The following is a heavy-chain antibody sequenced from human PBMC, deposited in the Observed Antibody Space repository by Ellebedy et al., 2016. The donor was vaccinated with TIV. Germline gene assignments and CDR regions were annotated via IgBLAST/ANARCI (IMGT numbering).Heavy chain of an antibody. CDR3: ARVGSGSSP. V-gene: IGHV4-39*07. CDR1: GGSMKNSPYY. J-gene: IGHJ5*02. D-gene: IGHD3-22*01. CDR2: IYYSGTT. Sequence: SETLSLXCTVSGGSMKNSPYYWGWIRQPPGKGLEWIGNIYYSGTTYYNPSLKSRVTISVDTSKNQFSLRLSSVTAADTAVYYCARVGSGSSPWGQGTLVTVSS.